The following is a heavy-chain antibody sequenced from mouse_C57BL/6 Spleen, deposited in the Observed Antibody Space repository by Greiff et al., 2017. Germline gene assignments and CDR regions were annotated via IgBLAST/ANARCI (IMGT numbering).Heavy chain of an antibody. Sequence: QVQLKQPGAELVKPGASVKMSCKASGYTFTSYWITWVKQRPGQGLEWIGDICPGSGSTNYNEKFKSKATLTVDTSSSTAYMQLSSLTSEDSAVYYCAREIYYYGSSFDYWGQGTTLTVSS. CDR3: AREIYYYGSSFDY. CDR2: ICPGSGST. J-gene: IGHJ2*01. V-gene: IGHV1-55*01. D-gene: IGHD1-1*01. CDR1: GYTFTSYW.